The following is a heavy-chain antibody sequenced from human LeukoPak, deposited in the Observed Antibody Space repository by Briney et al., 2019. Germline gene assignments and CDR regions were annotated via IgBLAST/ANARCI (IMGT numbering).Heavy chain of an antibody. Sequence: PSETLSLTCAVYGGSFSGYYWGWIRQPPGKGLEWIGEINHSGSTNYNPSLKSRVTISVDMSKNQFSLKLSSVTAADTAVYYCAIGCSSTSCPGPFDYWGQGTLVTVSS. V-gene: IGHV4-34*01. J-gene: IGHJ4*02. D-gene: IGHD2-2*01. CDR3: AIGCSSTSCPGPFDY. CDR1: GGSFSGYY. CDR2: INHSGST.